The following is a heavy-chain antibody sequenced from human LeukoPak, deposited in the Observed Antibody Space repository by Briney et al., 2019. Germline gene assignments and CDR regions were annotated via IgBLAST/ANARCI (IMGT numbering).Heavy chain of an antibody. CDR3: ARDTTPLWFRLPHDAFDI. CDR1: GFTFSSYS. D-gene: IGHD3-10*01. Sequence: PGGSLRLSCAASGFTFSSYSMNWVRQAPGKGLEWVSSISSSSSYIYYADSVKGRFTISRDNAKNSLYLQMNSLRAEDTAVYYCARDTTPLWFRLPHDAFDIWGQGTMVTVSS. V-gene: IGHV3-21*01. CDR2: ISSSSSYI. J-gene: IGHJ3*02.